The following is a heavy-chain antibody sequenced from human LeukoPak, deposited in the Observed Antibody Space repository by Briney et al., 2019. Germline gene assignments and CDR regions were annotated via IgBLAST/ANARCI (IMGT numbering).Heavy chain of an antibody. CDR2: ISSSSSYI. Sequence: GGSLRLSCAASGFTFSSYSMNWVRQAPGKGLEWVSSISSSSSYIYYADSVKGRFTISRDNAKNPLYLQMNSLRAEDTAVYYCASSRISRPYDYWGQRTLVTVSS. CDR1: GFTFSSYS. J-gene: IGHJ4*02. V-gene: IGHV3-21*01. CDR3: ASSRISRPYDY. D-gene: IGHD2-15*01.